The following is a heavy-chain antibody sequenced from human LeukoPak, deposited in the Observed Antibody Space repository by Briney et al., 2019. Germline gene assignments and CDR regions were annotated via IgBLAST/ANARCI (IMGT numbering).Heavy chain of an antibody. D-gene: IGHD3-10*01. J-gene: IGHJ6*02. CDR1: GYTFTSYD. Sequence: ASVKVSCKASGYTFTSYDINWVRQATGQGLEWMGWMNPNRGNTGYAQKFQGRVTMTRNTSISTAYMELSSLRSEDTAVYYCARSGLPMVRGVIIKSYYYYGMDVWGQGTTVTVSS. V-gene: IGHV1-8*01. CDR3: ARSGLPMVRGVIIKSYYYYGMDV. CDR2: MNPNRGNT.